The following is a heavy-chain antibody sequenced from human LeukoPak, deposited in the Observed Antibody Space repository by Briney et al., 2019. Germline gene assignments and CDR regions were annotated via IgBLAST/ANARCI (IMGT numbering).Heavy chain of an antibody. CDR1: GFIFSNYW. J-gene: IGHJ1*01. CDR3: ARGNSYDSSGYPEYFQN. V-gene: IGHV3-7*01. D-gene: IGHD3-22*01. Sequence: PGGSLRLSCATSGFIFSNYWMSWVRQAPGKGLEWVANIKQDGSETYYVDSVKGRFTISRDDAKNSLYLQMNSLRAEDTAVYYCARGNSYDSSGYPEYFQNWGQGTLVTVSS. CDR2: IKQDGSET.